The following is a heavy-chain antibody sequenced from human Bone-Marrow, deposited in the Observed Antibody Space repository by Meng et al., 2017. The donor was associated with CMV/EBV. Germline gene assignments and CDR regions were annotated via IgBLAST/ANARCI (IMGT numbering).Heavy chain of an antibody. J-gene: IGHJ4*02. CDR1: GYSISSGYY. V-gene: IGHV4-38-2*02. CDR2: INHSGST. Sequence: GSLRLSCTVSGYSISSGYYWSWIRQPPGKGLEWIGEINHSGSTNYNPSLKSRVTISVDTSKNQFSLKLSSVTAADTAVYYCARGLGIWGQGTLVTVSS. D-gene: IGHD3-16*01. CDR3: ARGLGI.